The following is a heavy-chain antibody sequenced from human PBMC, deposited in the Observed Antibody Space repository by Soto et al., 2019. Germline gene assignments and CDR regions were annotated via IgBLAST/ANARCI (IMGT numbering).Heavy chain of an antibody. J-gene: IGHJ4*02. CDR2: INHSGST. CDR1: GGSFSGYY. Sequence: SETLSLTCAVYGGSFSGYYWSWIRQPPGKGLEWIGEINHSGSTNYNPSPKSRVTISVDTSKNQFSLKLSSVTAADTAVYYCARPCRTSSYSSSWYGISYYFDYWGQGTLVTVSS. D-gene: IGHD6-13*01. CDR3: ARPCRTSSYSSSWYGISYYFDY. V-gene: IGHV4-34*01.